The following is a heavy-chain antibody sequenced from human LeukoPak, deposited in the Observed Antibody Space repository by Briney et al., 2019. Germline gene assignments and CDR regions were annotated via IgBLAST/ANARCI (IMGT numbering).Heavy chain of an antibody. Sequence: GATVKVSCKASGYSVTSYYIHWVRQAPGQGHDWMGIINPSRGSPSYAQKFQDRVTMTRDTSTTTVYMELSSLRSEDTAVYYCARSLVGALDYWGQGTLVTVSS. V-gene: IGHV1-46*01. J-gene: IGHJ4*02. CDR3: ARSLVGALDY. CDR1: GYSVTSYY. CDR2: INPSRGSP. D-gene: IGHD1-26*01.